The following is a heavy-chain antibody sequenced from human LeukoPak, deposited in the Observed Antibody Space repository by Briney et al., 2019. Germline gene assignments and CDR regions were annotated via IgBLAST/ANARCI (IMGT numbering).Heavy chain of an antibody. J-gene: IGHJ3*02. V-gene: IGHV4-59*01. Sequence: PSETPSLTCAVYGGSFSGYYWSWIRQPPGKGLEWIGYIYYSGSTNYNPSLKSRVTISVDTSKSQFSLKLSSVTAADTAVYYCARQYCSGGSCYGPGVFNAFDIWGQGTMVTVSS. D-gene: IGHD2-15*01. CDR2: IYYSGST. CDR1: GGSFSGYY. CDR3: ARQYCSGGSCYGPGVFNAFDI.